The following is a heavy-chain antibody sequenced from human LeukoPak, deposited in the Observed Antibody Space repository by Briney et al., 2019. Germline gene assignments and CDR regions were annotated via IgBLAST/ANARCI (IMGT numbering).Heavy chain of an antibody. CDR2: INHSVST. D-gene: IGHD6-6*01. Sequence: SEALSLTCAVYGGPFSGYYWSWIRQPPGKGREGIGEINHSVSTNYNPSLKSRVTISVDSSKNQFALKLSSVTAADTAVYYCARVAVPTYYFDYWGQRTLVTVSS. CDR1: GGPFSGYY. CDR3: ARVAVPTYYFDY. J-gene: IGHJ4*02. V-gene: IGHV4-34*01.